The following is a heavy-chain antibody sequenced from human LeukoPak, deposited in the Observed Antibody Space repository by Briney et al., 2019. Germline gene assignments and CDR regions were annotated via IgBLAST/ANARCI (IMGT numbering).Heavy chain of an antibody. V-gene: IGHV4-34*01. J-gene: IGHJ5*02. Sequence: PSETLSLTCAVYGGSFSGYYWSWIRQPPGKGLEWIGEINHSGSTNYNPSLKSRVTISVDTPKNQFSLKLSSVTAADTAVYYCARGGRYYYGSGNWFDPWGQGTLVTVSS. CDR1: GGSFSGYY. D-gene: IGHD3-10*01. CDR3: ARGGRYYYGSGNWFDP. CDR2: INHSGST.